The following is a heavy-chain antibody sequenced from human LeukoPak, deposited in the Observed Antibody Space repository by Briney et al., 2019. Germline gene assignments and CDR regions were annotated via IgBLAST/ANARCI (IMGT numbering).Heavy chain of an antibody. Sequence: SETLSLTCTVSGGSMSSYNWGWIRQPPGKGLEWIGDIYYSGSTNYNPSLKSRVTISVDTSKNQFSLRLSSVTAADTAVYYSARLASGSYGPLTPFDCWGQGTLVTVSS. CDR1: GGSMSSYN. CDR2: IYYSGST. D-gene: IGHD1-26*01. J-gene: IGHJ4*02. CDR3: ARLASGSYGPLTPFDC. V-gene: IGHV4-59*08.